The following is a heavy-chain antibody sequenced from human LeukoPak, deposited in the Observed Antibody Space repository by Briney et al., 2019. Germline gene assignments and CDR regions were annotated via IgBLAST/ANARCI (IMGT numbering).Heavy chain of an antibody. D-gene: IGHD6-6*01. CDR2: INWNGGST. CDR1: GFTFDDYG. Sequence: PGGSLRLSCAASGFTFDDYGMSLVRQAPGKGLEWVSEINWNGGSTGYADSVKGRFTISRDNAKNSLYLQMNSLRAEDTALYYCARDTQQLVGIWFDPWGQGTLVTVSS. J-gene: IGHJ5*02. V-gene: IGHV3-20*04. CDR3: ARDTQQLVGIWFDP.